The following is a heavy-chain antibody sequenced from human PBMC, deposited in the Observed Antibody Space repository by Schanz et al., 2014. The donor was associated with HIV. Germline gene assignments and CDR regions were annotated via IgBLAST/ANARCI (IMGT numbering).Heavy chain of an antibody. CDR3: AKDRNQYDSRYIGKGNYYYYYGMDV. CDR1: GFNFNNYA. V-gene: IGHV3-23*04. J-gene: IGHJ6*02. CDR2: ISESGGRT. D-gene: IGHD3-22*01. Sequence: EVQLVESGGGLVQPGGSLRLSCAASGFNFNNYAMTWVRQAPGKGLEWVSSISESGGRTYYADSVNGRFTISRDNSKNTVYLQAKSLRPEDTAVYYCAKDRNQYDSRYIGKGNYYYYYGMDVWGQGTTVTVSS.